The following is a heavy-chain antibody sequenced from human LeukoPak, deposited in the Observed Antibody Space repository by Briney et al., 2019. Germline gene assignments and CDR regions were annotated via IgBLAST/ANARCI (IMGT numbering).Heavy chain of an antibody. CDR3: ERIGIPIAGGYYYGMDV. Sequence: ASVKVSCKASGYTFTGYYMHWVRQAPGQGLEWMGWINPNSGGTNYAQKFQGRVTMTRDTSISTAYMELSRLRSDDTAVYYCERIGIPIAGGYYYGMDVWGQGTTVTVSS. CDR1: GYTFTGYY. V-gene: IGHV1-2*02. J-gene: IGHJ6*02. D-gene: IGHD1-26*01. CDR2: INPNSGGT.